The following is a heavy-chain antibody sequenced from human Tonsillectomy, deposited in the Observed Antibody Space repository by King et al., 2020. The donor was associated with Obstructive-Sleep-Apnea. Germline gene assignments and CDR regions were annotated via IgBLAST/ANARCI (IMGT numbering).Heavy chain of an antibody. CDR1: GFSFSSYW. J-gene: IGHJ6*02. Sequence: DVQLVESGGGLVQPGGSLRLSCAASGFSFSSYWMSWVRQAPGKGLEWVANIKQDGSEKYYVNSVKGRFTISRDNANNSLSLQMNSLRAEDTAVYYCARDYEYSYRNVFTYYYCGMDVWGQGTTVTVSS. D-gene: IGHD5-18*01. CDR3: ARDYEYSYRNVFTYYYCGMDV. V-gene: IGHV3-7*03. CDR2: IKQDGSEK.